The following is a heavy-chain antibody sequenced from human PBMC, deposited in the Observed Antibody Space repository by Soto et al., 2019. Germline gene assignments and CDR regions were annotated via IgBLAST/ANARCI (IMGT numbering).Heavy chain of an antibody. Sequence: PGGSLRLSWAASGFTFSSHGMHWVRQAPGKGLEWVAVISYDGSNKYYADSVKGRFTISRDNSKNTLYLQMNSLRAEDTAVYYCATKLDYGGNSWRPDYYYGMDVWGQGTTVTVSS. CDR2: ISYDGSNK. CDR3: ATKLDYGGNSWRPDYYYGMDV. CDR1: GFTFSSHG. J-gene: IGHJ6*02. V-gene: IGHV3-30*03. D-gene: IGHD4-17*01.